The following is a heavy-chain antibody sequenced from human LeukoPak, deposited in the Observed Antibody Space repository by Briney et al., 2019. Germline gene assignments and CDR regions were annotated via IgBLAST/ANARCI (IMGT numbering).Heavy chain of an antibody. D-gene: IGHD3-22*01. CDR2: FDPEDGET. V-gene: IGHV1-24*01. CDR1: GYTLTELS. J-gene: IGHJ4*02. CDR3: AGDAPDDSSGYYFDY. Sequence: ASVKVSCKVSGYTLTELSMHWVRQAPGKGLEWMGGFDPEDGETIYAQKFQGRVTMTEDTSTDTAYMELSSLRSEGTAVYYCAGDAPDDSSGYYFDYWGQGTLVTVSS.